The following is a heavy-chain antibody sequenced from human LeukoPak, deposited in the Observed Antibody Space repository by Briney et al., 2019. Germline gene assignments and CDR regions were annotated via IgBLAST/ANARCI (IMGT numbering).Heavy chain of an antibody. Sequence: PSETLSLTCDVSGYSISSGYYWGWIRQPPGKGLEFIGSMYHSGSTYYNPSLKSRVTISVDTSKNQFSLKLSSGTAADTAAYYCARHGGSNHIQRTFDIWGQGTMVTVSS. CDR3: ARHGGSNHIQRTFDI. J-gene: IGHJ3*02. D-gene: IGHD1-26*01. CDR1: GYSISSGYY. V-gene: IGHV4-38-2*01. CDR2: MYHSGST.